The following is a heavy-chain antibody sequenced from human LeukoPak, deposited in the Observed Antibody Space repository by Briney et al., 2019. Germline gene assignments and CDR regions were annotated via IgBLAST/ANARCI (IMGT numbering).Heavy chain of an antibody. CDR2: IHRSRNT. V-gene: IGHV4-34*01. D-gene: IGHD3-10*01. CDR1: NGSFNGYY. J-gene: IGHJ4*02. Sequence: SETLSLTCGVYNGSFNGYYWTWIRQPPGKGLEWIGEIHRSRNTNYHPSLRSRVTISVDTSKNHVYLTLNSVAAADTAIYYCAASLWFGVNPEYWGQGTLVTVSS. CDR3: AASLWFGVNPEY.